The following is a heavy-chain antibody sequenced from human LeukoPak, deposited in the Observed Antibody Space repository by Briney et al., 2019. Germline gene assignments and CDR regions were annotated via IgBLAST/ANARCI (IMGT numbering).Heavy chain of an antibody. V-gene: IGHV4-34*01. CDR2: INHSGGT. Sequence: SETLSLTCAVYGGSFSGYYWSWIRQPPGKGLEWIGEINHSGGTNYNPSLKSRVTISVDTSKNQFSLKLSSVTAADTAVYYCARGLDGEGYYDSSGLARYYFDYWGQGTLVTVSS. J-gene: IGHJ4*02. D-gene: IGHD3-22*01. CDR3: ARGLDGEGYYDSSGLARYYFDY. CDR1: GGSFSGYY.